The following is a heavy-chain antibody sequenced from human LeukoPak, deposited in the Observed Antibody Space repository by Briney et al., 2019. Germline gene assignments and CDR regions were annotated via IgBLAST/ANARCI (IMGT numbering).Heavy chain of an antibody. D-gene: IGHD2-2*02. Sequence: ASVKVSCKVSGYTLTELSMHWVRQAPGKGLEWMGGFDPEDGETIYAQKFQGRVTMTEDTSTDTAYMELSSLRSEDTAVYYCATFLVVVPAAIYYFDYWGQGTLVTVSS. CDR3: ATFLVVVPAAIYYFDY. J-gene: IGHJ4*02. CDR1: GYTLTELS. CDR2: FDPEDGET. V-gene: IGHV1-24*01.